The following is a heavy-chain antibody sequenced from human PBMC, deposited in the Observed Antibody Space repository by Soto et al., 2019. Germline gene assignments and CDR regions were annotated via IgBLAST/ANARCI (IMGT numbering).Heavy chain of an antibody. CDR2: INPSGGST. J-gene: IGHJ6*02. V-gene: IGHV1-46*01. CDR1: GYTFTRYY. D-gene: IGHD4-17*01. Sequence: VKVYRKGSGYTFTRYYMHWVRQAPGQGLEWMGIINPSGGSTSYAQKFQGRVTMTRDTSTSTVYMEPSSLRSEDTAVYYCASQPFDYGGKVGYYYYGMDVWGQGTTVTVSS. CDR3: ASQPFDYGGKVGYYYYGMDV.